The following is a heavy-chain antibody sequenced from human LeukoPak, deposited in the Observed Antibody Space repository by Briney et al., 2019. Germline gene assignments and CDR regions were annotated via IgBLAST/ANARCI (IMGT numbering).Heavy chain of an antibody. CDR2: FDPEDGET. J-gene: IGHJ6*02. D-gene: IGHD1-26*01. Sequence: ASVKVSCKVSGYTLTELSMHWVRQAPGKGLEWMGGFDPEDGETIYAQKFQGRVTVTEDTSTDTAYMELSSLRSEDTAVYYCATDQPRLQVGATTAYYYGMDVWGQGTTVTVSS. CDR1: GYTLTELS. V-gene: IGHV1-24*01. CDR3: ATDQPRLQVGATTAYYYGMDV.